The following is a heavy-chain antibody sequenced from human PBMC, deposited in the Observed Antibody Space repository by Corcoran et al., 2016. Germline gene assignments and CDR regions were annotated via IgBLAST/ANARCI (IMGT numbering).Heavy chain of an antibody. CDR3: ARDYDDSSGYYYGDYYYGMDV. V-gene: IGHV3-30*03. Sequence: QVQLVESGGGVVQPGRSLRLYCAASGFTFSSYGMHWVRQAPGKGLEGVAVISYDGSNKYYADSVKGRFTISRDNSKNTLYLQMNSLRAEDTAVYYWARDYDDSSGYYYGDYYYGMDVWGQGTTVTVSS. D-gene: IGHD3-22*01. CDR2: ISYDGSNK. CDR1: GFTFSSYG. J-gene: IGHJ6*02.